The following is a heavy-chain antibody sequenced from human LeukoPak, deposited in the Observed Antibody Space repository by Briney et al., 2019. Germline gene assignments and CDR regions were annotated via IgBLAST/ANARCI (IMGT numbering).Heavy chain of an antibody. Sequence: SETLSLTCAVYGGSFSGYYWSWIRQPPGKGLEWIGEINHSGSTNYNPPLKSRVTIAVDTSKNQFSLKLSSVTAADTAVYYCARERYYGSGSYYNPRRGYFDYWGQGTLVTVSS. CDR3: ARERYYGSGSYYNPRRGYFDY. J-gene: IGHJ4*02. CDR1: GGSFSGYY. CDR2: INHSGST. V-gene: IGHV4-34*01. D-gene: IGHD3-10*01.